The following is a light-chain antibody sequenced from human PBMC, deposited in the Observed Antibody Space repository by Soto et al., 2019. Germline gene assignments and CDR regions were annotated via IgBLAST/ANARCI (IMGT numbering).Light chain of an antibody. Sequence: IVMTQSPATLSVSPGEGATLSCRASQSVYSNLAWYQQKPGQAPRLLIYAASTRASGIPARFSGGGSGTEFPLTISSLQSEDFAVYYCQQYNNWPPYTFGQGTKLEIK. CDR3: QQYNNWPPYT. CDR1: QSVYSN. V-gene: IGKV3-15*01. J-gene: IGKJ2*01. CDR2: AAS.